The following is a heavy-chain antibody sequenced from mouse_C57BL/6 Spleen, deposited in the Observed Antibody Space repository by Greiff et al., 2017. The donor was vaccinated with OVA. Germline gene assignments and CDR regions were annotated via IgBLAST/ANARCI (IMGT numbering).Heavy chain of an antibody. D-gene: IGHD2-3*01. CDR3: TNPNDYLDY. CDR2: IDPETGGT. J-gene: IGHJ2*01. Sequence: QVQLQQSGAELVRPGASVTLSCKASGYTFTDYEMHWVKQTPVHGLEWIGAIDPETGGTAYNQKFKGKAILTADKSSSTAYMELRSLTSEDSAVYYCTNPNDYLDYWGQGTTLTVSS. CDR1: GYTFTDYE. V-gene: IGHV1-15*01.